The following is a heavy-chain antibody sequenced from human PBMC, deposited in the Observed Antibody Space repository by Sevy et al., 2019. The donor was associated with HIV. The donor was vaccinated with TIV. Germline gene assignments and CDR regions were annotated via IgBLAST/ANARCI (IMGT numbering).Heavy chain of an antibody. CDR2: INHSGST. Sequence: SETLSLTCAVYGGSFSGYYWSWIRQPPGKGLEWIGEINHSGSTNYNPSLKSRVTISVDTSKNQFSLKLSSVTAADTAVYYCARGSVSSRGSYYYYGMDVWGQGTTVTVSS. CDR3: ARGSVSSRGSYYYYGMDV. V-gene: IGHV4-34*01. J-gene: IGHJ6*02. CDR1: GGSFSGYY. D-gene: IGHD6-19*01.